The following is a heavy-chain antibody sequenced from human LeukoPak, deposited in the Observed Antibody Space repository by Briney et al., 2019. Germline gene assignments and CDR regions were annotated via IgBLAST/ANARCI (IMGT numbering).Heavy chain of an antibody. J-gene: IGHJ4*02. V-gene: IGHV1-8*01. CDR3: ARGERVLRFSVDY. Sequence: ASVKVSCKASGYTFTSYDINWVRQASGQGLEWMGWMNPNSGNTGYAQKFQGRVTMTRNTSISTAYMELSSLRSEDTAVYYCARGERVLRFSVDYWGQGTLVTVSS. D-gene: IGHD3-3*01. CDR2: MNPNSGNT. CDR1: GYTFTSYD.